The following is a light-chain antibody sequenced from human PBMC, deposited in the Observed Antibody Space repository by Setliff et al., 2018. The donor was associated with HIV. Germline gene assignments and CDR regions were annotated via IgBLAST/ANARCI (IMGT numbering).Light chain of an antibody. CDR2: RNN. CDR1: NSNIGGNY. CDR3: AVWDDTLSGRL. Sequence: QSVLTQPPSASGTPGQRVSISCSGNNSNIGGNYVYWYQHLPGTAPKLLVYRNNQRPSGVPDRFSGSKSGTSASLAISGLRSEDGADYYCAVWDDTLSGRLFGGGTKVTVL. J-gene: IGLJ3*02. V-gene: IGLV1-47*01.